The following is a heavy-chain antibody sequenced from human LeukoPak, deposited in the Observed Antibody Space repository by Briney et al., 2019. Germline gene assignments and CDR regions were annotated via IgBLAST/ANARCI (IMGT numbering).Heavy chain of an antibody. V-gene: IGHV4-38-2*01. CDR2: IYHSAST. CDR3: ARVGATTRWFDP. D-gene: IGHD1-26*01. CDR1: GYSISSGYY. Sequence: SETLSLTCAVSGYSISSGYYCGWIRQPPGKGLEWIGSIYHSASTYYNPSLKSRVTISVDTPKNQFSLKLSSVTAADTAVYYCARVGATTRWFDPWGQGTLVTVSS. J-gene: IGHJ5*02.